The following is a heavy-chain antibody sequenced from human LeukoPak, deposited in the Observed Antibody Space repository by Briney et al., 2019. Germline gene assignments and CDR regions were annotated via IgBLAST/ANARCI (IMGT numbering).Heavy chain of an antibody. CDR3: ARDSYVLSGSSHNFDY. J-gene: IGHJ4*02. Sequence: PGRSLRLSCAASGFTFSSYAMHWVRQAPGKGLEWVAVISYDGSNKYYADSVKGRFTISRDNSKNTLYLQMSSLRAEDTAVYYCARDSYVLSGSSHNFDYWGQGTLVTVSS. CDR2: ISYDGSNK. CDR1: GFTFSSYA. D-gene: IGHD1-26*01. V-gene: IGHV3-30-3*01.